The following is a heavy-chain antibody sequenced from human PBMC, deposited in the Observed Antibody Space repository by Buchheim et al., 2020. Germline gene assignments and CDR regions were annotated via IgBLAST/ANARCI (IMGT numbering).Heavy chain of an antibody. CDR1: GFTFSSYW. CDR3: ARTNPDGGFWSGYAPWAHYYYYGMDV. Sequence: EVQLVESGGGLVQPGGSLRLSCAASGFTFSSYWMSWVRQAPGKGLEWVANIKQDGSEKYYVDSVKGRFTISRDNAKNSLYLQMNSLRAEDTAVYYCARTNPDGGFWSGYAPWAHYYYYGMDVWGQGTT. J-gene: IGHJ6*02. CDR2: IKQDGSEK. D-gene: IGHD3-3*01. V-gene: IGHV3-7*01.